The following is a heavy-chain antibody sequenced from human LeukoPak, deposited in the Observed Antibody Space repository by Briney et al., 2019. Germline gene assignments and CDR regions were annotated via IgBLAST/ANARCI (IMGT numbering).Heavy chain of an antibody. CDR2: IKQDGSEK. Sequence: GGSLRLSCAASGFTFSSYWMSWVRQAPGKGLEWVANIKQDGSEKYYVDSVKGRFTISRDNAKNSLYLQMNSLRAEDTAVYYCARKSPKFWDFWSGYYLSAMAYYFDYWGQGTLVTVSS. V-gene: IGHV3-7*01. D-gene: IGHD3-3*01. J-gene: IGHJ4*02. CDR1: GFTFSSYW. CDR3: ARKSPKFWDFWSGYYLSAMAYYFDY.